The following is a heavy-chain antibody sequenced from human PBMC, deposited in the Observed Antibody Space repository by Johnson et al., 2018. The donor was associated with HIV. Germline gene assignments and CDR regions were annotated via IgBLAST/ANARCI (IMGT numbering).Heavy chain of an antibody. J-gene: IGHJ3*02. CDR1: GFTFSNYG. Sequence: QVQLVESGGGSVKPGGSLRLSCAASGFTFSNYGMHCVRQAPGKGLEWVAVISYDGGHGYYAEFVWGRFTISRDNSENTVYLQMDSLRAGDTAIYYCARACSGGTCYRNRWAFDIWGQGTMVTVSS. V-gene: IGHV3-30*03. D-gene: IGHD2-15*01. CDR3: ARACSGGTCYRNRWAFDI. CDR2: ISYDGGHG.